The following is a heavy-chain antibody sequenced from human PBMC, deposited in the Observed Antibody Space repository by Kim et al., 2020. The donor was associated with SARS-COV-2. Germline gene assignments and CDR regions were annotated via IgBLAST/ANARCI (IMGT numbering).Heavy chain of an antibody. CDR2: ITYDRSNK. CDR1: GFTFSSYG. V-gene: IGHV3-30*18. J-gene: IGHJ4*02. Sequence: GGSLRLSCAASGFTFSSYGMHWVRQAPGKGLEWVSTITYDRSNKYYADSVRGRFTISRDNSKTSVSLQVNSLRGEDTAVYYCAKDGIEAREFDYWGQGTLVTVSS. D-gene: IGHD6-6*01. CDR3: AKDGIEAREFDY.